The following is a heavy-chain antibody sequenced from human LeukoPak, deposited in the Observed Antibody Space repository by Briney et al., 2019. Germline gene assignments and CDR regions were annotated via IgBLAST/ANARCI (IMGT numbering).Heavy chain of an antibody. J-gene: IGHJ3*02. CDR1: GGSFSSYY. D-gene: IGHD3-22*01. CDR2: INHSGST. V-gene: IGHV4-34*01. CDR3: ARDSYYYDSSGYSAFDI. Sequence: SETLSLTCAVYGGSFSSYYWSWIRQPPGKGLEWIGEINHSGSTNYNPSLKSRVTISVDTSKNQFSLKLSSVTAADTAVYYCARDSYYYDSSGYSAFDIWGQGTMVTVSS.